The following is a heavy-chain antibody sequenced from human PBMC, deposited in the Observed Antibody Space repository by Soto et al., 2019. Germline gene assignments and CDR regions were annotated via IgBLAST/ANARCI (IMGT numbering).Heavy chain of an antibody. CDR2: MNPNSGNT. Sequence: AAVKVSCKASGYTFTSYDINWVRQATGQGLEWMGWMNPNSGNTGYAQKFQGRVTMTRNTSISTAYMELSSLRSEDTAVYYCARMDWNYERVYYYYYGMDVWGQGTTVTVSS. V-gene: IGHV1-8*01. CDR3: ARMDWNYERVYYYYYGMDV. J-gene: IGHJ6*02. D-gene: IGHD1-7*01. CDR1: GYTFTSYD.